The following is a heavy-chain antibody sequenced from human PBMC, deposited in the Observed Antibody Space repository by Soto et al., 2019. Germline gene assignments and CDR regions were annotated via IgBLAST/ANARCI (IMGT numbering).Heavy chain of an antibody. Sequence: SETLSLTCTVSGGSISSSSYYWGWIRQPPGKGLEWIGSIYYSGSTYYNPSLKSRVTISVDTSKNQFSLKLSSVTAADTAVYYCARRGSFIDYYFDYWGQGTLVTVSS. CDR3: ARRGSFIDYYFDY. CDR1: GGSISSSSYY. D-gene: IGHD1-26*01. V-gene: IGHV4-39*01. CDR2: IYYSGST. J-gene: IGHJ4*02.